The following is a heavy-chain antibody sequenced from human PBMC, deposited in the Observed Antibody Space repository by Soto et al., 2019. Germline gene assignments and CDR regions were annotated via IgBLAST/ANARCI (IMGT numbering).Heavy chain of an antibody. Sequence: SETLSLTCTVSGGSISSYYWSWIRQPPGKGLEWIGYIYYSGSTNYNPSLKSRVTISVDTSKNQFSLKLSSVTAADTAVYYCARDLWGYCGTDCYPLDVWGQGATVTVSS. CDR2: IYYSGST. D-gene: IGHD2-21*02. CDR1: GGSISSYY. CDR3: ARDLWGYCGTDCYPLDV. V-gene: IGHV4-59*01. J-gene: IGHJ6*02.